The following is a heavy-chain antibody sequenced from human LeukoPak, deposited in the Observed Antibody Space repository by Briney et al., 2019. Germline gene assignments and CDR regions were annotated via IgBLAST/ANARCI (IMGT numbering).Heavy chain of an antibody. CDR3: AKYLSSGFLYYFDY. V-gene: IGHV1-8*01. CDR1: GYTFTTYD. D-gene: IGHD3-22*01. Sequence: ASVKVSCKASGYTFTTYDINWVRQATGQGLEWMEWMNPNSGNTGYAQKFQGRVTMTTNTSISTAYMELRSLRAEDTAVYYCAKYLSSGFLYYFDYWGQGTLVTVSS. CDR2: MNPNSGNT. J-gene: IGHJ4*02.